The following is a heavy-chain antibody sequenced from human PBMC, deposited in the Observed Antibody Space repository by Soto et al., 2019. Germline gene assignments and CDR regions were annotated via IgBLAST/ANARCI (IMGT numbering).Heavy chain of an antibody. CDR1: GYSFTSYW. V-gene: IGHV5-51*01. J-gene: IGHJ4*02. Sequence: GESLKISCKGSGYSFTSYWIAWARQMPGKGLEWMGIIYPGDSDTRYSPSFQGQVSISADKSISTAYLQWSSLKASDTAIYYCARPQRYYHDSSCNYPPDYWGQGTLVTVSS. CDR3: ARPQRYYHDSSCNYPPDY. D-gene: IGHD3-22*01. CDR2: IYPGDSDT.